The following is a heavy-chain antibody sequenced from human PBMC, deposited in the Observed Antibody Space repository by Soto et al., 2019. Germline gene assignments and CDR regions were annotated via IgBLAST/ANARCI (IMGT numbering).Heavy chain of an antibody. CDR3: ARAEYCSGGSCFDY. CDR1: GFTFSSYE. V-gene: IGHV3-48*03. CDR2: ISSSGSTI. D-gene: IGHD2-15*01. J-gene: IGHJ4*02. Sequence: GGSLRLSCAASGFTFSSYEMNWVRQAPGKGLEWVSYISSSGSTIYYADSVKGRFTISRDNAKNSLYLQMNSLRAEDTAVYYCARAEYCSGGSCFDYWGQGALGTVSS.